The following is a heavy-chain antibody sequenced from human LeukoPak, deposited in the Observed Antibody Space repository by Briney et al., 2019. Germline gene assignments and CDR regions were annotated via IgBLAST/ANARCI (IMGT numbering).Heavy chain of an antibody. D-gene: IGHD5-12*01. CDR1: GFTFSSYA. CDR2: ISGSGGST. Sequence: PGGSLRLSCAASGFTFSSYAMSWVRQAPGKGLEWVSAISGSGGSTYYADSVKGRFTISRDNSKNTLYLQMNSLRAEDTAVYYCAKDSSGYADYYYYYMDVWGKGTTVTVSS. CDR3: AKDSSGYADYYYYYMDV. V-gene: IGHV3-23*01. J-gene: IGHJ6*03.